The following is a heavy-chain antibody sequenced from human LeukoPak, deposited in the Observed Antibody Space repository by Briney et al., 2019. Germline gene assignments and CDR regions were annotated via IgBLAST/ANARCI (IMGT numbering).Heavy chain of an antibody. Sequence: PGGSLRLSCAASGFTFDDYAMHWVRQAPGKGLEWVSGITWNSGSVGYADSVKGRFTISRDNAKNSLYLQMNSLRAEDTAVYYCARELRYSSNLDWGQGTLVTVSS. CDR1: GFTFDDYA. CDR2: ITWNSGSV. D-gene: IGHD6-13*01. CDR3: ARELRYSSNLD. V-gene: IGHV3-9*01. J-gene: IGHJ4*02.